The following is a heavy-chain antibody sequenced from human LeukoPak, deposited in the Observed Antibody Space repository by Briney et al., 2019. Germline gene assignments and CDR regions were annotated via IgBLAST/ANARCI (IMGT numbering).Heavy chain of an antibody. Sequence: EPGGSLRLSCAASGFTFSDYYMSWIRQAPGKGPEWVSSISSSGNRIHYADSVKGRFIISRDNTKNSLSLQLNSLRAEDTAVYYCARDAPPLGYDISGIEPGAFAVWGQGTMVTASS. CDR1: GFTFSDYY. CDR3: ARDAPPLGYDISGIEPGAFAV. V-gene: IGHV3-11*01. J-gene: IGHJ3*01. CDR2: ISSSGNRI. D-gene: IGHD3-22*01.